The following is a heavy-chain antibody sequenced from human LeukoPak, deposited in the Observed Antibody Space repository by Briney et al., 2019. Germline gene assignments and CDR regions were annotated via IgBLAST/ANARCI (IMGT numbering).Heavy chain of an antibody. Sequence: ASVKVSCKASGYSFTDYFIHWVRQAPGQGLEWMGWINPNSGGTNYAQKFQGRVTMTRDTSISTAYMELTSLTSDDTAVYFCARGGGGLAYWGPGTLVAVSS. D-gene: IGHD2-15*01. J-gene: IGHJ4*02. CDR3: ARGGGGLAY. CDR1: GYSFTDYF. CDR2: INPNSGGT. V-gene: IGHV1-2*02.